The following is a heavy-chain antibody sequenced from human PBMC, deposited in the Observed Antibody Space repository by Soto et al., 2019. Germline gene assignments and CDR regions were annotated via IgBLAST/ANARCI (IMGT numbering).Heavy chain of an antibody. Sequence: QVQLVESGGGVVQPGRSLRLSCAASGFTFSSYGMHWVRQAPGKGLEWVAAIWYDGSNKYYADSVKGRFTISRDNSMNSLYLQMNSLRAEDTAVYYCASLSGSYSSSPYSYYGMDVCGQGTTVTVSS. CDR3: ASLSGSYSSSPYSYYGMDV. CDR2: IWYDGSNK. CDR1: GFTFSSYG. D-gene: IGHD1-26*01. J-gene: IGHJ6*02. V-gene: IGHV3-33*01.